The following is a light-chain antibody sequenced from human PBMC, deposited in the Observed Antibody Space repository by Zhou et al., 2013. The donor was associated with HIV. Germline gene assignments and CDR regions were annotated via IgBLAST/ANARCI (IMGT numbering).Light chain of an antibody. J-gene: IGKJ5*01. V-gene: IGKV3-15*01. Sequence: EKVMTQSPATLSVSPGERATLSCRASESVSSDLAWYQQKPGQAPRLLIYGVSTRATGIPARFSGSGSGTEFTLTISSLQPDDFATYYCQQYSGYPTFGQGTRLEIK. CDR2: GVS. CDR1: ESVSSD. CDR3: QQYSGYPT.